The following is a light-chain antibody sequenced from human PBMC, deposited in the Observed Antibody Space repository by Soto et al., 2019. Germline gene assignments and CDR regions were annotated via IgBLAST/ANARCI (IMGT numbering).Light chain of an antibody. V-gene: IGKV1-39*01. J-gene: IGKJ1*01. CDR2: AAS. CDR3: QKYNSAPWT. CDR1: QSISSY. Sequence: DIHVAHSPSSLSSSVVGRVTITCRASQSISSYLNWYQQKPGKAPKLLIYAASSLQSGVPSRFSGSGSGTDFTLTISSLQPEDVATYYCQKYNSAPWTFGQGTKVDIK.